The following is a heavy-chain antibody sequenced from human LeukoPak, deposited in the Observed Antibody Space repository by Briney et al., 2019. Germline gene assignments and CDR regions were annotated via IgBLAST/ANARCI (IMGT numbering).Heavy chain of an antibody. J-gene: IGHJ5*02. V-gene: IGHV4-34*01. CDR2: INHSGNT. Sequence: SETLSLTCAVYGGSFSGHYWSWIRQPPGKGLEWIGEINHSGNTNYNSSLKSRITISVDTSKNQFSLKLSSVTAADTAVYSCARVNAGGGFDPWGQGTLVTVSS. CDR1: GGSFSGHY. CDR3: ARVNAGGGFDP. D-gene: IGHD1-26*01.